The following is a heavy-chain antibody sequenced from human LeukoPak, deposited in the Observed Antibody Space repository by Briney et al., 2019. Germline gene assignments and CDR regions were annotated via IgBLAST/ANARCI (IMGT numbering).Heavy chain of an antibody. CDR1: GGSISSSSYY. D-gene: IGHD3-22*01. J-gene: IGHJ4*02. Sequence: PSETLSLTCTVSGGSISSSSYYWGWIRQPPGKGLEWIGSIYYSGSTYYNPSLKSRVTISVDTSKNQFSLKLSSVTAADTAVYYCARTTMIVGMGPVHDYWGQGTLVTVSS. V-gene: IGHV4-39*07. CDR2: IYYSGST. CDR3: ARTTMIVGMGPVHDY.